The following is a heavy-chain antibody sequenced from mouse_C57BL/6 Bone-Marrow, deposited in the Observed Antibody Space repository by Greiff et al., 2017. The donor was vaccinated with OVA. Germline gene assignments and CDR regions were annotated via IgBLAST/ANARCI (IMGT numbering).Heavy chain of an antibody. CDR1: GYTFTSYG. D-gene: IGHD2-12*01. V-gene: IGHV1-81*01. CDR3: AGRIYYSYDRYFDV. Sequence: QVQLQQSGAELARPGASVKLSCKASGYTFTSYGISWVKQRTGQGLEWIGEIYPRSGNTYYNEKFKGKATLTADKSSSTAYMELRSLTSEDSAVYFCAGRIYYSYDRYFDVWGTGTTVTVSS. J-gene: IGHJ1*03. CDR2: IYPRSGNT.